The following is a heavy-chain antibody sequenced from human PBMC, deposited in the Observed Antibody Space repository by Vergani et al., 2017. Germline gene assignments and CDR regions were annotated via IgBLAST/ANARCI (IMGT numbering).Heavy chain of an antibody. J-gene: IGHJ4*02. Sequence: EVQLVESGGGLVKPGGSLRLSCAASGFTFSNAWMSWVRQAPGKGLEWVGRIKSKTDGGTTDYAAPVKGRFTISRDDSKNTLYLQMNSLKTEDTAVYYCTIDPLAVTHDYWGQGTLVTVSS. CDR2: IKSKTDGGTT. CDR1: GFTFSNAW. V-gene: IGHV3-15*01. CDR3: TIDPLAVTHDY. D-gene: IGHD4-17*01.